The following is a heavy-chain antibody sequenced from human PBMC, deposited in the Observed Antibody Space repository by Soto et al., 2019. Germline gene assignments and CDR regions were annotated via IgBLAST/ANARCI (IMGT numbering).Heavy chain of an antibody. CDR2: ISGSGDYT. V-gene: IGHV3-23*01. CDR1: GFTFDSYA. Sequence: EVQLLESGGGLVRPGGSLRLSCAASGFTFDSYAMNWVRQAPGKGLEWVSTISGSGDYTYYTDAVKGRFTISRDNSKNMMYLQMNSLRAEDTAIYYCAKNRGLQYYFDYWGQGTLVNVSS. CDR3: AKNRGLQYYFDY. J-gene: IGHJ4*02.